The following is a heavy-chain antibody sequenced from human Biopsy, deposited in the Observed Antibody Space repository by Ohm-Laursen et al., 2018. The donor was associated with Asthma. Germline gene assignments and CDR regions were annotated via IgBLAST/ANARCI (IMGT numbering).Heavy chain of an antibody. D-gene: IGHD6-19*01. J-gene: IGHJ6*02. V-gene: IGHV1-69*13. CDR1: GGTFSNFA. CDR2: IMTVFGTT. CDR3: ARCQVGYSSGWSLLLKKIYYSGMDV. Sequence: APVKVSCKAPGGTFSNFAISWVRQAPGQGLEWLGGIMTVFGTTNYAQKFQGRVTITADESTSTAYMEVTSLRSGDTAIYYCARCQVGYSSGWSLLLKKIYYSGMDVWGQGTTVTVSS.